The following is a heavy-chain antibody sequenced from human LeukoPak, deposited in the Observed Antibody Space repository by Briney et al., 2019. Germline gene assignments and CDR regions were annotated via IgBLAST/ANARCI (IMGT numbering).Heavy chain of an antibody. CDR2: ISWNSGSI. CDR3: AKGPICSSTSCSGPGDNWNYAAGDYFDY. V-gene: IGHV3-9*01. Sequence: GRSLRLSCAASGFTFDDYAMHWVRQAPGKGLEWVSGISWNSGSIGCADSVKGRFTISRDNAKNSLYLQMNSLRPEDTALYYCAKGPICSSTSCSGPGDNWNYAAGDYFDYWGQGTLVTVSS. J-gene: IGHJ4*02. D-gene: IGHD2-2*01. CDR1: GFTFDDYA.